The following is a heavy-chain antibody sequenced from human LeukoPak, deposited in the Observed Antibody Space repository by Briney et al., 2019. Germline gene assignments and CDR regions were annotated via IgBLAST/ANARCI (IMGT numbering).Heavy chain of an antibody. Sequence: GGSLRLSCAASGFTVSSNYMSWVRQAPGKGLEWVSVIYSGGSTYYADSVKGRFTISRDNSKNTLYLQMNSLRAEDTAVYYCAKTQYTHLRTLWYYYYYMDVWGKGTTVTISS. J-gene: IGHJ6*03. CDR2: IYSGGST. D-gene: IGHD3-10*01. V-gene: IGHV3-66*01. CDR3: AKTQYTHLRTLWYYYYYMDV. CDR1: GFTVSSNY.